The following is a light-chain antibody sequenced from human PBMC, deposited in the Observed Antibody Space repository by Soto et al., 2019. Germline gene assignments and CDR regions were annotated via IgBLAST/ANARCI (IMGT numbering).Light chain of an antibody. Sequence: QSVLAQPRSVSGSPGQSVTISCTGTSSDVGRYDYVSWYQQHPGKAPKLIIYDVSERPSGVPDRFSGSKFGNTASLTISGLQAEDEADYSCCSFAGSYTYVFGTGTKGTVL. CDR3: CSFAGSYTYV. V-gene: IGLV2-11*01. CDR2: DVS. J-gene: IGLJ1*01. CDR1: SSDVGRYDY.